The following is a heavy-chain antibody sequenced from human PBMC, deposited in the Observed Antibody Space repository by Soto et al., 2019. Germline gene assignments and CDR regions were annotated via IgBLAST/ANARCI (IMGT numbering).Heavy chain of an antibody. CDR3: VRGGSSRSY. CDR2: LSSGSRYV. V-gene: IGHV3-21*01. CDR1: GFTFSDYI. D-gene: IGHD3-16*02. Sequence: GGSLRLSCTASGFTFSDYIMTWVRQAPGKGLEWVSSLSSGSRYVYYADSVKGRFTISRDDAKSSVYLQMNSLRAEDAAVYYCVRGGSSRSYWGQGSRVTVSS. J-gene: IGHJ4*02.